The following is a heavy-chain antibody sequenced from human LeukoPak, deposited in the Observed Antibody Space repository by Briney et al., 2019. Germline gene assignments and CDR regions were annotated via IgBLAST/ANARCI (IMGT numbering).Heavy chain of an antibody. J-gene: IGHJ4*02. CDR3: ARDYYDSSGYYRGLDY. V-gene: IGHV3-11*04. Sequence: GGSLRLSCAASGFTFSDYYMSWIRQAPGKGLEWVSYISSSGSTIYYADSVKGRFTISRDNAKNSLYLQMNSLRAEDTAVYYCARDYYDSSGYYRGLDYWGQGTLVTVSS. D-gene: IGHD3-22*01. CDR1: GFTFSDYY. CDR2: ISSSGSTI.